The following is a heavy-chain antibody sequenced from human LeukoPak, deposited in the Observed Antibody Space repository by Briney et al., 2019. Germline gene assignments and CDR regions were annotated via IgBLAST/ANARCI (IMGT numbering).Heavy chain of an antibody. Sequence: GESLRLSCAASGFTFSNYGMHWVRQAPGKGLEWVALISFDESSEYYADSVKGRFSISRDNSKNTLYLQMNNARVDDTAVYYCAKEVGYGSPYFDYWGQGTLVTVSS. CDR1: GFTFSNYG. CDR2: ISFDESSE. CDR3: AKEVGYGSPYFDY. D-gene: IGHD5-12*01. J-gene: IGHJ4*02. V-gene: IGHV3-30*18.